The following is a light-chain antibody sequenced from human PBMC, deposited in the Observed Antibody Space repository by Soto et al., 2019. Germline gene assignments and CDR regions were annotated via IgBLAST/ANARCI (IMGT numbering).Light chain of an antibody. Sequence: EIVMTQSPATLSVSPGGRATLSCRASQSVSINLAWYQQKPGQAPRLLIYGASTRATGIPARFSGSGSGIEFTLTISSLQSEDFAVYFCQQYNFWPPAFGQGTKVEIK. CDR1: QSVSIN. J-gene: IGKJ1*01. V-gene: IGKV3-15*01. CDR2: GAS. CDR3: QQYNFWPPA.